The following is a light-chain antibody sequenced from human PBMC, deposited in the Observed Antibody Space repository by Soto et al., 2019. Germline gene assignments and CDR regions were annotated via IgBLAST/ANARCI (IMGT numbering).Light chain of an antibody. Sequence: DIQMTQSPSSLSASVGDRVTITCQASQDIRNYLNWYQRKAGKAPKILIYNADTLESGVPSRFSGSGYGTEFILTISSLQPDDFATYYCQQFSLYWAFGQGTKVDIK. J-gene: IGKJ1*01. CDR3: QQFSLYWA. CDR2: NAD. V-gene: IGKV1-9*01. CDR1: QDIRNY.